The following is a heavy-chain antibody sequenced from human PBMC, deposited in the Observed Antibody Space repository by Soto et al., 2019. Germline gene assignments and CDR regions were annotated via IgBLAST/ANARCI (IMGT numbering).Heavy chain of an antibody. Sequence: GGSLRLSCAASGFTFSSYSMNWVRQAPGKGLEWVSSISSSSSYIYYADSVKGRFTISRDNAKNSLYLQLNSLRAEDTAVYYCARAGGRDYHFDYWGQGTLVTVSS. V-gene: IGHV3-21*01. CDR1: GFTFSSYS. D-gene: IGHD3-16*01. CDR3: ARAGGRDYHFDY. CDR2: ISSSSSYI. J-gene: IGHJ4*02.